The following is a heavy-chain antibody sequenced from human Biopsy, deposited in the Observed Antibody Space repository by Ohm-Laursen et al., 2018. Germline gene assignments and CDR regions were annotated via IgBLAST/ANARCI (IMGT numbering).Heavy chain of an antibody. CDR3: ARAPPLIRGVVESWFDL. CDR2: IYITGET. J-gene: IGHJ2*01. D-gene: IGHD3-10*01. Sequence: TLSLTCAVSGGYISHYYWTWIRQPAGQGLEWIGRIYITGETDYNPSLKSRVTMSVDSSKKQFSLKLKSVTAADTAIYYCARAPPLIRGVVESWFDLWGRGTLVTVSS. V-gene: IGHV4-4*07. CDR1: GGYISHYY.